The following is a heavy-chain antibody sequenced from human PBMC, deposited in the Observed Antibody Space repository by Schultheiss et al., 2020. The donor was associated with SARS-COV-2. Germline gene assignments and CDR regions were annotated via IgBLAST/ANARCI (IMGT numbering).Heavy chain of an antibody. Sequence: ASVKVSCKASGYTFTSYGISWVRQAPGQGLEWMGWINPNSGGTNYAQKFQGWVTMTRDTSISTAYMELSRLRSDDTAVYYCAREEVPAAKYYYYYGMDVWGQGTTVTVSS. V-gene: IGHV1-2*04. D-gene: IGHD2-2*01. CDR2: INPNSGGT. CDR1: GYTFTSYG. CDR3: AREEVPAAKYYYYYGMDV. J-gene: IGHJ6*02.